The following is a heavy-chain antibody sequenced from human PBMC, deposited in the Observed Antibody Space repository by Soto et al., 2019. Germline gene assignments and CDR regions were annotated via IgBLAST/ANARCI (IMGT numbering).Heavy chain of an antibody. D-gene: IGHD6-13*01. V-gene: IGHV3-11*01. CDR3: ARSIYTAAGTRRYYYGMDV. Sequence: PGGSLRLSCAASGFTFSDYYMSWIRQAPGKGLEWVSYISSSGSTIYYADSVKGRFTISRDNAKNSLYLQMNSLRAEDTAVYYCARSIYTAAGTRRYYYGMDVWGQGTTVTVSS. J-gene: IGHJ6*02. CDR2: ISSSGSTI. CDR1: GFTFSDYY.